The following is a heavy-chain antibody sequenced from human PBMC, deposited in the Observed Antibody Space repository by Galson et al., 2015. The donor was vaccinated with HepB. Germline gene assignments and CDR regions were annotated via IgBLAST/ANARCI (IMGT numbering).Heavy chain of an antibody. CDR1: GFTFSSYA. Sequence: SLRLSCAASGFTFSSYAMSWVRQAPGEGLEWVSAISGSGDDTYCADSVRGRFTISRDNSKNTVYVQMNSLRAEDTAVYYCAKAFNPSSTLTIDYCGQGTLFTVSS. CDR2: ISGSGDDT. CDR3: AKAFNPSSTLTIDY. V-gene: IGHV3-23*01. D-gene: IGHD4-17*01. J-gene: IGHJ4*02.